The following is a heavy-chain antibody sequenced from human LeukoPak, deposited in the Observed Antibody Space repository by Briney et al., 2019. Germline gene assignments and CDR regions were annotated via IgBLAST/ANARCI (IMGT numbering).Heavy chain of an antibody. Sequence: PSETLSLTCTVSGGSISSTSYYWAWIRQPPGKGLEWIGSIYYSGSTYYNPSLKSRVTISVDTSKNQFSLKLSSVTAADTAVYYCARHRAGATTPFDSWGQGTLVTVSS. V-gene: IGHV4-39*01. CDR3: ARHRAGATTPFDS. CDR2: IYYSGST. J-gene: IGHJ4*02. D-gene: IGHD1-26*01. CDR1: GGSISSTSYY.